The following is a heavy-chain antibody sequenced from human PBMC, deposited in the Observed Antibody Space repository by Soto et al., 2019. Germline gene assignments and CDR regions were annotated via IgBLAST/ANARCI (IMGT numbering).Heavy chain of an antibody. CDR3: AAGMTTVTPDSGMDV. J-gene: IGHJ6*02. Sequence: ASVKVSCKASGGTFSSYAISWVRQAPGQGLEWMGGIIPIFGTANYAQKFQGRVTITADESTSTAYMELSSLRSEDTAVYYCAAGMTTVTPDSGMDVWGQGTTVTVSS. CDR2: IIPIFGTA. CDR1: GGTFSSYA. D-gene: IGHD4-17*01. V-gene: IGHV1-69*13.